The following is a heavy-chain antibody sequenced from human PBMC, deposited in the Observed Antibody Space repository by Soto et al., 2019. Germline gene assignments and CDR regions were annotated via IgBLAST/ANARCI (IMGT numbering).Heavy chain of an antibody. Sequence: GASVKVSCKASGYTFTSYAMHWVRQAPGQRLEWMGWINAGNGNTKYSQKFQGRVTITRDTSASTAYMELSSLRSEDTAVYYCARPPLRGGSFDYWGQGTLVTVSS. CDR1: GYTFTSYA. CDR2: INAGNGNT. J-gene: IGHJ4*02. CDR3: ARPPLRGGSFDY. V-gene: IGHV1-3*01. D-gene: IGHD4-17*01.